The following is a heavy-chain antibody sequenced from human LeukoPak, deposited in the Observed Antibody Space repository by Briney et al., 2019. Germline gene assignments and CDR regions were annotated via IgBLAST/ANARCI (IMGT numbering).Heavy chain of an antibody. D-gene: IGHD3-22*01. CDR1: GFTYSSYW. CDR2: IKQDGSEL. J-gene: IGHJ4*02. V-gene: IGHV3-7*01. Sequence: GGSLRLSCADSGFTYSSYWMRWVRQAPGKGLEWVANIKQDGSELYYVDSLKGRFTISRDNAKNSLYLQMNGLRAEDTAVYYCEREGMYYYDSSGLSTHFDYWGQGTLVTVSS. CDR3: EREGMYYYDSSGLSTHFDY.